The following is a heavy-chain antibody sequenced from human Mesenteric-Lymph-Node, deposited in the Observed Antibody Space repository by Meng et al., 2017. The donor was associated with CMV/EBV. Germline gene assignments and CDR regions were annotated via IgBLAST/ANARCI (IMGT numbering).Heavy chain of an antibody. CDR1: GDSTNRGTSY. V-gene: IGHV4-39*02. CDR3: ARELSRPYYIDF. J-gene: IGHJ4*02. CDR2: IYSDGET. Sequence: TVSGDSTNRGTSYWAWIRQSPGTGLEWIGSIYSDGETFYNPSLQSRITMSVDTSKNQFSLNLSSLTAADTAVYRCARELSRPYYIDFWGQGTLVTVSS.